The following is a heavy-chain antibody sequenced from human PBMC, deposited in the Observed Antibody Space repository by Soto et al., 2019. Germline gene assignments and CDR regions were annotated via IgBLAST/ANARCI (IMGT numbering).Heavy chain of an antibody. CDR2: INAGNGNT. D-gene: IGHD3-3*01. J-gene: IGHJ4*02. V-gene: IGHV1-3*01. Sequence: ASVKVSCKASGYTFTSYAMHWVRQAPGQRLEWMGWINAGNGNTKYSQKFQGRVTITRDTSASTAYMELSSLRSEDTAVYYCARPITIFGVVISDWGQGTLVTVSS. CDR1: GYTFTSYA. CDR3: ARPITIFGVVISD.